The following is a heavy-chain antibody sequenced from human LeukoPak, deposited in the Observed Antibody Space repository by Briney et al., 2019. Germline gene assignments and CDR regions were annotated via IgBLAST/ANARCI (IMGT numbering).Heavy chain of an antibody. CDR1: GYTFTSYA. J-gene: IGHJ4*02. CDR2: INAGNGNT. CDR3: ARGYCSGGSCYESLGHSSDLIDY. V-gene: IGHV1-3*03. D-gene: IGHD2-15*01. Sequence: GASVKVSCKASGYTFTSYAMHWVRQAPGQRLEWMGWINAGNGNTKYSQEFQGRVTITRDTSASTAYMELSSLRSEDMAVYYCARGYCSGGSCYESLGHSSDLIDYWGQGTLVTVSS.